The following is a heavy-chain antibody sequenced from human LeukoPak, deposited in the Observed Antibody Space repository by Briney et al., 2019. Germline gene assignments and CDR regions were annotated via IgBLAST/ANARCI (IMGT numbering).Heavy chain of an antibody. D-gene: IGHD3-9*01. Sequence: GASVKVSCKASGYTFTSYGISWVRQAPGQGLEWMGWISAYNGNTNYAQKLQGRVTMTADTSTSTAYMELRSLRSDDTAVYYCARVQPGYFDWFDPWGREPWSPSPQ. CDR3: ARVQPGYFDWFDP. V-gene: IGHV1-18*01. J-gene: IGHJ5*02. CDR2: ISAYNGNT. CDR1: GYTFTSYG.